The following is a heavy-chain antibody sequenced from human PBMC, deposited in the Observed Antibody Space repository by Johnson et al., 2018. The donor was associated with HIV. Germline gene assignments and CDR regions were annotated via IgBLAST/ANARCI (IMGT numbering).Heavy chain of an antibody. J-gene: IGHJ3*02. D-gene: IGHD2-15*01. CDR2: IKQDESEK. Sequence: VQLVESGGGVVQPGRSLRLSCAASGFTFSSYAMHWVRQAPGKGLEWVANIKQDESEKYHVDSVKGRFTISRDNAKNSLYLQMNSLRAEDTAVYYCARDLRVVVAAPIGAATSHVFDIWGQGTMVTVSS. CDR3: ARDLRVVVAAPIGAATSHVFDI. V-gene: IGHV3-7*01. CDR1: GFTFSSYA.